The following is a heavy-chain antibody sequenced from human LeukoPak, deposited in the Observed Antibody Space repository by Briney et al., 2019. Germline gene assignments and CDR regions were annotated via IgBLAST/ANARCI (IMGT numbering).Heavy chain of an antibody. CDR2: IYYSGST. D-gene: IGHD1-26*01. V-gene: IGHV4-39*07. CDR1: GGSISSRSFY. Sequence: SETLSLTCTVSGGSISSRSFYWGWIRQPPGKGLEWIGSIYYSGSTYYNPSLKSRVTISVDTSKNQFSLKLSSVTAADTAVYYCARPTREGGSYYYYYMDVWGKGTTVTISS. CDR3: ARPTREGGSYYYYYMDV. J-gene: IGHJ6*03.